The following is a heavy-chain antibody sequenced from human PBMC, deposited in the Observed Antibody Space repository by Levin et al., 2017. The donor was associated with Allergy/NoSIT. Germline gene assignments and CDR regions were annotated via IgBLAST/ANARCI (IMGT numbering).Heavy chain of an antibody. D-gene: IGHD3-10*01. CDR1: GFTFSSYS. CDR3: ARDRYPESHGKPRGVMYRYYGMDV. Sequence: GGSLRLSCAASGFTFSSYSMNWVRQAPGKGLEWVSSISSSSSYIYYADSVKGRFTISRDNAKNSLYLQMNSLRAEDTAVYYCARDRYPESHGKPRGVMYRYYGMDVWGQGTTVTVSS. CDR2: ISSSSSYI. J-gene: IGHJ6*02. V-gene: IGHV3-21*01.